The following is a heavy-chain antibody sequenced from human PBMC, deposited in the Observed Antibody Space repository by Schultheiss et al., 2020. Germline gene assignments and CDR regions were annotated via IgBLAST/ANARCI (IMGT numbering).Heavy chain of an antibody. Sequence: SQTLSLTCTVSGGSISRYYWSWIRQPPGKGLEWIGYIYYSGSTNYNPSLKSRVTISEDTSKNQFSLKLSSVTAADTAVYYCARGGYSGYDGLSDYWGQGTLVTVSS. V-gene: IGHV4-59*01. CDR2: IYYSGST. CDR1: GGSISRYY. D-gene: IGHD5-12*01. J-gene: IGHJ4*02. CDR3: ARGGYSGYDGLSDY.